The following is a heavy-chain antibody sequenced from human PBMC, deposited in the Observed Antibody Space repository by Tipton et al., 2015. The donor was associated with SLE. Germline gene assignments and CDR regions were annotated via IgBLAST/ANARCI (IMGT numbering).Heavy chain of an antibody. CDR3: ARDRAGWIAEY. CDR2: IGSDGNNK. CDR1: GFTFRGYG. Sequence: GSLRLSCAASGFTFRGYGMHWVRQGPGKGLDWVAYIGSDGNNKYYADSVKGRVTVSRDNSKNTLYVQMNSLRGEDTAVYYCARDRAGWIAEYWGQGTLVTVSS. D-gene: IGHD2-21*01. V-gene: IGHV3-30*02. J-gene: IGHJ4*02.